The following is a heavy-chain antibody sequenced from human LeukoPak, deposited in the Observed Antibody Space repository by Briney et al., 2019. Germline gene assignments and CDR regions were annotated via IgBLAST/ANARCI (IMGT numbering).Heavy chain of an antibody. J-gene: IGHJ4*02. CDR2: IIPILGIA. V-gene: IGHV1-69*04. CDR3: ARELKWTTRGESYFDY. CDR1: GGTFSSYA. Sequence: ASVKVSCKASGGTFSSYAISWVRQAPGQGLEWMGRIIPILGIANYAQKFQGRVTITADKSTSTAYMELSSLRSEDTAVYYCARELKWTTRGESYFDYWGQGTLVTVSS. D-gene: IGHD3/OR15-3a*01.